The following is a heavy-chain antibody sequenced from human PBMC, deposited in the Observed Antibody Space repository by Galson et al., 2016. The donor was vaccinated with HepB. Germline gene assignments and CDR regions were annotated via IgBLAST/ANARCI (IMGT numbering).Heavy chain of an antibody. J-gene: IGHJ4*02. CDR3: ARDWSREMPTITDF. D-gene: IGHD5-24*01. V-gene: IGHV1-18*04. CDR1: GYNFMNYG. CDR2: SSTKGDT. Sequence: SVKVSCKASGYNFMNYGISWVRQAPGQGPEWMGWSSTKGDTNYAQRFQDRVTMTTDTSTSTAYMELRSLRSDDTALYYCARDWSREMPTITDFWGQGTLVTVS.